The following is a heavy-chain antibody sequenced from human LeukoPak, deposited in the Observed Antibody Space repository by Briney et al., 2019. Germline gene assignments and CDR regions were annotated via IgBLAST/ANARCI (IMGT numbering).Heavy chain of an antibody. Sequence: PSETLSLTCTVSGGSISSSSYYWGWIRQPPGKGLEWIGSIYYSGSTYYNPSLKSRVTISVDTSKNQFSLKLSSVTAADTAVYYCARHVDSTMLLYDYFDYWGQGTLATVSS. J-gene: IGHJ4*02. D-gene: IGHD3-10*01. CDR1: GGSISSSSYY. CDR2: IYYSGST. V-gene: IGHV4-39*01. CDR3: ARHVDSTMLLYDYFDY.